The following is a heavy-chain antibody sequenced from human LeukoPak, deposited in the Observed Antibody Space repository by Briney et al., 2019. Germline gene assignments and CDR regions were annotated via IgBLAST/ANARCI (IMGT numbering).Heavy chain of an antibody. D-gene: IGHD3-10*01. CDR2: IYYSGST. CDR1: GGSISSSSYN. Sequence: KPSETLSLTCTVSGGSISSSSYNLSWIRQPPGKGLEWIGSIYYSGSTYYNPSLKSRVTISVDTSKNQFSLKLSSVTAADTAVYYCARHIGVRGVAGDGFDLWGQGTMVTVSS. J-gene: IGHJ3*01. CDR3: ARHIGVRGVAGDGFDL. V-gene: IGHV4-39*01.